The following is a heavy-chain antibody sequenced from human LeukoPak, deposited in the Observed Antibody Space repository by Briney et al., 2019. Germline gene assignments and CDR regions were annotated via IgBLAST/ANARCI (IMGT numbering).Heavy chain of an antibody. D-gene: IGHD3-16*01. CDR2: ISYDGSNK. V-gene: IGHV3-30-3*01. CDR1: GFTFSSYA. CDR3: VRDGGAVGNMDY. J-gene: IGHJ4*02. Sequence: TGGSLRLSCAASGFTFSSYAMHWVRQAPGKGLEWVAVISYDGSNKYYADSVKGRFTISRDNSKNTLYLQMNSLRAEDTAVYYCVRDGGAVGNMDYWGQGTLLTVSS.